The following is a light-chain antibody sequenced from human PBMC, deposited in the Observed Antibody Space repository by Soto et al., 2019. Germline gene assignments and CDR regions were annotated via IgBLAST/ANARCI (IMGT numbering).Light chain of an antibody. J-gene: IGLJ1*01. CDR2: EVS. Sequence: QSVLTQPPSASGSPGQSVTISCAGTSSDVGGYNYVSWYQQYPGKVPKLMIYEVSERPSGVPDRFSGSKSGNTAFLTVSGLQAEDEADYYCLSYADTAYFFGTGTKLTVL. CDR3: LSYADTAYF. V-gene: IGLV2-8*01. CDR1: SSDVGGYNY.